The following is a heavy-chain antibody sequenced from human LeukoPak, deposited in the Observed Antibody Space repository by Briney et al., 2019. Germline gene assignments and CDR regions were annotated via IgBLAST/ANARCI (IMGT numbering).Heavy chain of an antibody. V-gene: IGHV3-53*01. J-gene: IGHJ4*02. D-gene: IGHD6-6*01. CDR1: GFTVSSNY. CDR3: ARASIAAGGYYFDY. CDR2: LYSGGST. Sequence: GGSLRLSCAASGFTVSSNYMSWVRQAPGKGLEWVSVLYSGGSTYYADSVKGRFTISRDNSKNTLYLQMNGLRVDDTAVYYCARASIAAGGYYFDYWGQGTLVTVSS.